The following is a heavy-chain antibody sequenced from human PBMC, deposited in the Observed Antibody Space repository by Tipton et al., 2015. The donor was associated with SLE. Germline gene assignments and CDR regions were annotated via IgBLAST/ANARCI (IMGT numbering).Heavy chain of an antibody. Sequence: SLRLSCAASGFTVSSNYMSWVRQAPGKGLEWVSVIYSGGSTYYADSVKGRFTISRDNSKNTLYLQMNSLRAEDTAVYYCAKDYYDSSGYYYYWGQGTLVTVSS. V-gene: IGHV3-53*05. CDR2: IYSGGST. CDR1: GFTVSSNY. CDR3: AKDYYDSSGYYYY. D-gene: IGHD3-22*01. J-gene: IGHJ4*02.